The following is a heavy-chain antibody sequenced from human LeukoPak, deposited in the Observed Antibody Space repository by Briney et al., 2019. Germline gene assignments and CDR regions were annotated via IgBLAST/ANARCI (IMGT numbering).Heavy chain of an antibody. CDR1: GFTFSSYA. Sequence: GGSLRLSCAASGFTFSSYAMSWVRQAPGKGLEWVAVIWYDGSNKYYADSVKGRFTISRDNSKNTLYLQVNSLKTEDTAVYYCTTDQGSWGQGTLVTVSS. J-gene: IGHJ5*02. CDR2: IWYDGSNK. CDR3: TTDQGS. V-gene: IGHV3-33*08.